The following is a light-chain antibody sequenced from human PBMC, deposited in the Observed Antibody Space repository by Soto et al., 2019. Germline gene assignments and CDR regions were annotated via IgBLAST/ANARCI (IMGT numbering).Light chain of an antibody. V-gene: IGLV4-69*01. Sequence: QLVLSQSRSACASLGSWVQLTCTRSSGHRPYAIARDQQQPEKGTRYFMKLNRDGSHSKGVGIPDRLSGSSSGAERYLIISSLQSEDEAGYYCQTWGTGIWVFGEGTKVTVL. CDR1: SGHRPYA. CDR3: QTWGTGIWV. CDR2: LNRDGSH. J-gene: IGLJ3*02.